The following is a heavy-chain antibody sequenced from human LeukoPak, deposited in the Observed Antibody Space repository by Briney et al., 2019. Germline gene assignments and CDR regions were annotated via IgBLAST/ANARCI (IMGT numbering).Heavy chain of an antibody. J-gene: IGHJ4*02. Sequence: GGSLRLSCAASGFTFSSYAMSWVRQAPGKGLEWVSAISGSGGSTYYADSVKGRFTISRDNSKNTLYLQMNSLRAEDTAVYYCAKVLDVEYYDFWSGYYTVGAFDYWGQGTLVTISS. V-gene: IGHV3-23*01. CDR2: ISGSGGST. CDR1: GFTFSSYA. CDR3: AKVLDVEYYDFWSGYYTVGAFDY. D-gene: IGHD3-3*01.